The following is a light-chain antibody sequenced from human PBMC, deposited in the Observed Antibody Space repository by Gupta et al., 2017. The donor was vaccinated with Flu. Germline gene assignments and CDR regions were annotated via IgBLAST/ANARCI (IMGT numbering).Light chain of an antibody. V-gene: IGKV3-15*01. CDR1: QTIYSN. J-gene: IGKJ4*01. CDR3: QQYTAWPLS. CDR2: DAS. Sequence: EIVMTQFPVTLSLSPGERATISCRASQTIYSNLAWYQQTPGQAPRLLIYDASTRATGIPARFSGSGSGTEFILSISSLQSEDFAVYYCQQYTAWPLSFGGGTTVEI.